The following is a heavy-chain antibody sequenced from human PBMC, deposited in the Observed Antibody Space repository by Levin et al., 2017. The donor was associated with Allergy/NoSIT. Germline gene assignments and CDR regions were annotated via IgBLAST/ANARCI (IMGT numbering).Heavy chain of an antibody. CDR2: ISYDGSNK. CDR3: ARGGYGLGGIDY. V-gene: IGHV3-30-3*01. CDR1: GFAFSTYN. J-gene: IGHJ4*02. Sequence: SCAASGFAFSTYNMHWVRQAPGKGLEWVAVISYDGSNKYYAESVKGRFTISRDNSKNTLHLQMNSLRAEDTAVYYCARGGYGLGGIDYWGQGTLVTVSS. D-gene: IGHD5-18*01.